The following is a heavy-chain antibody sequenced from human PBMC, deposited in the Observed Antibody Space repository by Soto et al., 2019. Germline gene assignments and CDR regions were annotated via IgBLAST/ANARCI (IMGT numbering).Heavy chain of an antibody. V-gene: IGHV1-3*01. J-gene: IGHJ4*02. CDR2: INAGDGNT. CDR3: ARDAMTTEFDY. CDR1: GHTFTRYA. D-gene: IGHD4-4*01. Sequence: QVQLVQSGAEVKKPGASVKVSCKASGHTFTRYAMHWVRQAPGQRLEWMGWINAGDGNTKYSQKFQGRVTITRDTSASTAYMKLSSLRSEDTAVYYCARDAMTTEFDYWGQGTLVTVSS.